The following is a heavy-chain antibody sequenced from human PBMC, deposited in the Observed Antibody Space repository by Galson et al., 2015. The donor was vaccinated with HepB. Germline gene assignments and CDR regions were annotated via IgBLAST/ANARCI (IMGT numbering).Heavy chain of an antibody. CDR3: ARGGGELQRPAGFDY. CDR1: GYTLTELS. V-gene: IGHV1-24*01. CDR2: FDPEDGET. J-gene: IGHJ4*02. D-gene: IGHD1-26*01. Sequence: SVKVSCKVSGYTLTELSMHWVRQAPGKGLEWMGGFDPEDGETIYAQKFQGRVTMTEDTSTDTAYMELSSLRAEDTALYYCARGGGELQRPAGFDYWGQGTLVTVSS.